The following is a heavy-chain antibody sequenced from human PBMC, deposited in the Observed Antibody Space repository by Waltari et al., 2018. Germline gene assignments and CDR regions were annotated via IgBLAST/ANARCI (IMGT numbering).Heavy chain of an antibody. CDR2: TTNKANSYTT. J-gene: IGHJ4*02. V-gene: IGHV3-72*01. CDR3: ARKAYIYVQGGYFDY. Sequence: EVQLVQSGGGLVQPGGSLRPSCPASGFTFTDNSMGWVRQAPGKGLEFVGRTTNKANSYTTEYAASVKGRFTISRDESKKSLYLQMNSLKTEDTAVYYCARKAYIYVQGGYFDYWGQGTLVTVSS. D-gene: IGHD5-18*01. CDR1: GFTFTDNS.